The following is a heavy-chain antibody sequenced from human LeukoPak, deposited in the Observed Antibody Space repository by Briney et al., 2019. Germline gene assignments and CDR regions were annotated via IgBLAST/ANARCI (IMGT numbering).Heavy chain of an antibody. D-gene: IGHD2-21*01. Sequence: LEGSLRLSCAASGFTFSSYAMSWVRQAPGKGLEWISAISGSGGSTYYADSVKGRFTISRDNSKNTLYLQMNSLRAEDTAVYYCAKFLPTHIVVANYYFDYWGQGTLVTVSS. CDR1: GFTFSSYA. J-gene: IGHJ4*02. V-gene: IGHV3-23*01. CDR3: AKFLPTHIVVANYYFDY. CDR2: ISGSGGST.